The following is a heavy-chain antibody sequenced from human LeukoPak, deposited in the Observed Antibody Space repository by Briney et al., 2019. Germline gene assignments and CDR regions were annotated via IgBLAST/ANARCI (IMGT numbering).Heavy chain of an antibody. CDR1: GFTFSSYS. Sequence: GGSLRLSCAASGFTFSSYSMNWVRQAPGKGLEWVSSISSSSSYIYYAASVKGRFTISRDNAKNSLYLQMNSLRAEDTAVYYCAGALPGYYDSSGYLDYWGQGTLVTVSS. CDR3: AGALPGYYDSSGYLDY. J-gene: IGHJ4*02. D-gene: IGHD3-22*01. V-gene: IGHV3-21*01. CDR2: ISSSSSYI.